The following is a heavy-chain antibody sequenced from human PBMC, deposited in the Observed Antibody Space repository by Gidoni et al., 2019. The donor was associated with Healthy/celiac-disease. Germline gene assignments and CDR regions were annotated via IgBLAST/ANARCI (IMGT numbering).Heavy chain of an antibody. D-gene: IGHD6-19*01. V-gene: IGHV3-15*01. J-gene: IGHJ4*02. CDR1: GFPFSNVW. CDR3: TTEGSGWYKGY. CDR2: IKSKTDGGKT. Sequence: EVQLVESGGGLVKPGGSCRLSCAPSGFPFSNVWMSWVRQGPGKGPEGVGRIKSKTDGGKTDYAAPVKGRFTISRDDSKNTLYLQMNSLKTEDTAVYYCTTEGSGWYKGYWGQGTLVTVSS.